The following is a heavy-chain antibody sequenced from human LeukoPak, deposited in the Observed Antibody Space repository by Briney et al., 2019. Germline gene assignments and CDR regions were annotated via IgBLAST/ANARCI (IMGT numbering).Heavy chain of an antibody. D-gene: IGHD3-22*01. CDR2: INWNGDNT. Sequence: SGGSLRLSCAASGFTFDDYGMSWVRQAPGKGLEWVSGINWNGDNTGYADSVKGRFTISRDNAKNTLYLQMNSLRPEDTAVYYCARDGGDSSGYYWGLGYWGQGTLVTVSS. J-gene: IGHJ4*02. CDR3: ARDGGDSSGYYWGLGY. CDR1: GFTFDDYG. V-gene: IGHV3-20*04.